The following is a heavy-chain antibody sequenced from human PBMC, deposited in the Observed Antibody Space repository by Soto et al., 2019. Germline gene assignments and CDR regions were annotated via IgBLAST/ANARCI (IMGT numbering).Heavy chain of an antibody. V-gene: IGHV3-21*01. CDR2: ISSSSSYI. CDR3: ARVGPGPYGDYDWFDP. Sequence: EVQLVESGGGLVKPGGSLRLSCAASGFTFSSYSMNWVRQAPGKGLEWVSSISSSSSYIYYADSVKGRFTISRDNAKNSLYLQMNSLRAEDTAVYYCARVGPGPYGDYDWFDPWGQGTLVTVSS. J-gene: IGHJ5*02. D-gene: IGHD4-17*01. CDR1: GFTFSSYS.